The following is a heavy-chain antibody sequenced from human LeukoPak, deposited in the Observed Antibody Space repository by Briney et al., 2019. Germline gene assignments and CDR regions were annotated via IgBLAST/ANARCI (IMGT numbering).Heavy chain of an antibody. CDR2: IIPIFGTA. Sequence: SVKVSCKASGGTFSSYAISWVRQAPGQGLEWMGGIIPIFGTANYAQKFQGRVTITADESTSTAYMELSSLRSEDTAVYYCARRLLWFGEHLPDWGQGTLVTVSS. V-gene: IGHV1-69*01. J-gene: IGHJ4*02. CDR3: ARRLLWFGEHLPD. D-gene: IGHD3-10*01. CDR1: GGTFSSYA.